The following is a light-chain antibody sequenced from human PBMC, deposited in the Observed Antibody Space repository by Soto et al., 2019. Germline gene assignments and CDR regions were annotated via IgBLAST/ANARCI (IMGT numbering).Light chain of an antibody. CDR2: DDR. CDR1: NLGGKN. J-gene: IGLJ3*02. CDR3: QVWDNDTDNWV. Sequence: SYELTQPPSVSVAPGQTARITCGGNNLGGKNVHWYQQRPGQVPVLVVFDDRDRPSGIPERFSGSNSGNTATLTISKVEAGDEADYYCQVWDNDTDNWVFGGGTKLTVL. V-gene: IGLV3-21*02.